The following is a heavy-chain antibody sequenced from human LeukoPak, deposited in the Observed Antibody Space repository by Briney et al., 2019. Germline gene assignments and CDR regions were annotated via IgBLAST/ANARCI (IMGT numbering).Heavy chain of an antibody. Sequence: PGGSLRLSCAASGFSFRDFSMHWVRQVPGKGLEWVSLISGDGGATHYADSVKGRFTISRDNNKNSLFLQMNSLRAEDTAVYYCAKPFCSGNYYSRSRFDSWGQGTLVTVSS. J-gene: IGHJ5*01. D-gene: IGHD3-3*01. CDR3: AKPFCSGNYYSRSRFDS. V-gene: IGHV3-43*02. CDR1: GFSFRDFS. CDR2: ISGDGGAT.